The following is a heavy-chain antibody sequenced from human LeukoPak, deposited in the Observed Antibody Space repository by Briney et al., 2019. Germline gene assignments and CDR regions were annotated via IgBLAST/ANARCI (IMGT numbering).Heavy chain of an antibody. D-gene: IGHD3-10*01. Sequence: PGGSLRLSCAASGFTFSNYEMNWVRQAPGEGLEWVSYISGSGITIYYTDSVEGRFTISRDNAKNSLYLQMNSLRAEDTAVYYCARVRRGSGSYQSYYFDYWGQGTLVTVSS. CDR3: ARVRRGSGSYQSYYFDY. J-gene: IGHJ4*02. V-gene: IGHV3-48*03. CDR2: ISGSGITI. CDR1: GFTFSNYE.